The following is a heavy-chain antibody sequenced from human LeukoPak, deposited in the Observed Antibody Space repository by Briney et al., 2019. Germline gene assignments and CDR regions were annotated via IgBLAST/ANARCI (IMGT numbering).Heavy chain of an antibody. D-gene: IGHD3-10*01. CDR1: GYTFTSYG. CDR3: ARGFTHRMYYSQGGDAFDI. V-gene: IGHV1-18*01. J-gene: IGHJ3*02. Sequence: ASVKVSCKASGYTFTSYGISWVRQAPGLGLEWMGWISTYHGNTNYAQKLQGRVTMTTDTSTSTAYMELRSLRSDDTAVYYCARGFTHRMYYSQGGDAFDIWGQGTMVTVSS. CDR2: ISTYHGNT.